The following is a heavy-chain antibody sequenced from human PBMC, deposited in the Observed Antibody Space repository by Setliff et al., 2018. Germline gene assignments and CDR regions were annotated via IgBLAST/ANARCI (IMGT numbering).Heavy chain of an antibody. V-gene: IGHV3-7*01. CDR2: INQDGSAK. D-gene: IGHD3-10*01. J-gene: IGHJ4*02. Sequence: LRLSCAASGFTFSSLWMSWVRQAPGKGPEWVANINQDGSAKFYVDSVKGRFTISRDNAKNSLYLEMNSLRADDTAVYYCFGAGTCSYWGQGTLVTVSS. CDR1: GFTFSSLW. CDR3: FGAGTCSY.